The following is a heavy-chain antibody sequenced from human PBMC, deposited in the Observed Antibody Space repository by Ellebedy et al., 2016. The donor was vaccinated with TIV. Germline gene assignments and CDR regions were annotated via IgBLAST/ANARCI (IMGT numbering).Heavy chain of an antibody. CDR3: ARTDPWQPIDD. V-gene: IGHV4-39*01. Sequence: MPGGSLRLSCSVSGGSVRSTRYYWAWIRQPPGKGLEYIGSVYYSGSPYYNPSFKSRVTLSADTSKNQFSLNLRTVTAADTAVYYCARTDPWQPIDDWGQGILVSVSS. CDR1: GGSVRSTRYY. D-gene: IGHD2-21*02. J-gene: IGHJ4*02. CDR2: VYYSGSP.